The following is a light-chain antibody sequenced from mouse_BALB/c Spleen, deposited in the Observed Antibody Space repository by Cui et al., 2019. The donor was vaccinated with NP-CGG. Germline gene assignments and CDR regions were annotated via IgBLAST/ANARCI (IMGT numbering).Light chain of an antibody. CDR3: ALWYSNHWV. CDR2: GTN. CDR1: TGSVTNSNY. Sequence: QAGFTQESARTTSPGETVTLTCRSSTGSVTNSNYANWVQEKPDHLFTGLIGGTNNRAPGVPARFSGSLIGDKAALTITGAQTEDEAIYFCALWYSNHWVFGGGTKLTVL. V-gene: IGLV1*01. J-gene: IGLJ1*01.